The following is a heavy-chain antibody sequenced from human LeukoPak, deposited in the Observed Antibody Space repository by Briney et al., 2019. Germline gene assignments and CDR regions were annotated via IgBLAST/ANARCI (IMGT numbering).Heavy chain of an antibody. V-gene: IGHV3-23*01. CDR3: ARLGIITAAGSNDY. CDR1: GFTFSSYA. CDR2: ISGSGGST. D-gene: IGHD6-13*01. J-gene: IGHJ4*02. Sequence: GGSLRLSCAASGFTFSSYAMSWVRQAPGRGLEWVSAISGSGGSTYYADSVKGRFTISRDNSKNTLYLQMNSLRAEDTAVYYCARLGIITAAGSNDYWGQGTLVTVSS.